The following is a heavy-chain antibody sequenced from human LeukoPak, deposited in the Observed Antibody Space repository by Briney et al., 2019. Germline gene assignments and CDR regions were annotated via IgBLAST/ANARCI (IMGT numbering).Heavy chain of an antibody. CDR3: AREVNCGGDCYAFDI. Sequence: GGSLRLSCAASGFTFSSYSMNWVRQAPGKGLEWVSSISSSSSYIYYADSVKGRFTISRDNAKNSLYLQMNSLRAEDTAVYYCAREVNCGGDCYAFDIWRQGTMVTVSS. J-gene: IGHJ3*02. CDR2: ISSSSSYI. D-gene: IGHD2-21*02. V-gene: IGHV3-21*01. CDR1: GFTFSSYS.